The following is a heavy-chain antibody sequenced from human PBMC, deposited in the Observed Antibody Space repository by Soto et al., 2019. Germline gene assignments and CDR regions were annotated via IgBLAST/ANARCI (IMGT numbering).Heavy chain of an antibody. V-gene: IGHV3-21*01. CDR1: GFTFSSYS. CDR2: ISSSSSYI. Sequence: EVQLVESGGGLVKPGGSLRLSCAASGFTFSSYSMNWVRQAPGKGLEWVSSISSSSSYIYYADSVKGRFTISRDNAKNSLYLQMNSLRAEDTAVYYCAREGGDSSGWYDYWGQGTLVTVSS. D-gene: IGHD6-19*01. J-gene: IGHJ4*02. CDR3: AREGGDSSGWYDY.